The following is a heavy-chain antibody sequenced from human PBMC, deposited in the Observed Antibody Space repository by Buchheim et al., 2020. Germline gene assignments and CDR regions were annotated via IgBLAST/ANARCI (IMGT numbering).Heavy chain of an antibody. Sequence: EVQLLESGGGLVQPGGSLRLSCAASGFTFSSYAMSWVRQAPGKGLEWVSSIGATGGGTSYADSVKGRFTISRDNSKNTLYLQMNSLRAEDTAVYYCANTVISPNRYYGMDVWGQGTT. CDR3: ANTVISPNRYYGMDV. V-gene: IGHV3-23*01. CDR2: IGATGGGT. J-gene: IGHJ6*02. D-gene: IGHD3-22*01. CDR1: GFTFSSYA.